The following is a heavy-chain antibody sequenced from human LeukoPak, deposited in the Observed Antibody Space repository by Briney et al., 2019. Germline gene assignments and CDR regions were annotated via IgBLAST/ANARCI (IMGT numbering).Heavy chain of an antibody. CDR2: IKQDGSEK. CDR1: GFIFPLYT. Sequence: GGSLRLSCAASGFIFPLYTMNWVRQAPGKGLEWVATIKQDGSEKYYVDSVKGRFTISRDNAKNSLYLQMNSLRAEDTAVYYCARDRNTDFWSGYYTNYCDYWGQGTLVTVSS. D-gene: IGHD3-3*01. J-gene: IGHJ4*02. CDR3: ARDRNTDFWSGYYTNYCDY. V-gene: IGHV3-7*01.